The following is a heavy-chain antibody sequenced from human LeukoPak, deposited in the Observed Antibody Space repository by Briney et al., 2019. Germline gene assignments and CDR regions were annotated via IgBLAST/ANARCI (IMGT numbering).Heavy chain of an antibody. J-gene: IGHJ4*02. Sequence: PSETLFLTCTVSGGSISSSNYYWAWIRQPPGKGLEWIGSGYYSGTTFYNPSLKSRLTVSVDVSKNQFSLKLSSVTAADTAAYYCASQRSGYSFDYWGQGILVTVSS. V-gene: IGHV4-39*01. CDR3: ASQRSGYSFDY. CDR2: GYYSGTT. D-gene: IGHD3-3*01. CDR1: GGSISSSNYY.